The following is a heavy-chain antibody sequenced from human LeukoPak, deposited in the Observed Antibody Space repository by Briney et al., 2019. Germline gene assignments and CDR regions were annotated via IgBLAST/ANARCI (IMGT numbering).Heavy chain of an antibody. J-gene: IGHJ4*02. CDR2: IYHSGST. V-gene: IGHV4-39*07. Sequence: SETLSLTCTVSGGSIRSSYYYWGWIRQPPGKGLEWIGSIYHSGSTNYNPSLKSRVTISVDKSKNQFSLKLSSVTAADTAVYYCAREPIAAAGTIDYWGQGTLVTVSS. CDR3: AREPIAAAGTIDY. D-gene: IGHD6-13*01. CDR1: GGSIRSSYYY.